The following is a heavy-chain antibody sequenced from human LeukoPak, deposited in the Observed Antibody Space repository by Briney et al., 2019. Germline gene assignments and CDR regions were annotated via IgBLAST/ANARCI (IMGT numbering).Heavy chain of an antibody. D-gene: IGHD6-19*01. J-gene: IGHJ4*02. Sequence: SETLSLTCTVSGGSISSYYWSWIRQPAGKGLGWIGRIYTSGSTNYNPSLKSRVTISVDTSKNQFSLKLSSVTAADTAVYYCARLNFNYSSGWFDYWGQGTLVTVSS. CDR2: IYTSGST. CDR1: GGSISSYY. CDR3: ARLNFNYSSGWFDY. V-gene: IGHV4-4*07.